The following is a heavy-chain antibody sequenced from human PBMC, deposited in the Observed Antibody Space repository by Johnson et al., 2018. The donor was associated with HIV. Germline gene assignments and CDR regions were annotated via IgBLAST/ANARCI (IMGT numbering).Heavy chain of an antibody. CDR3: ARAHSGSYYHDGFDI. D-gene: IGHD1-26*01. CDR1: GFTFYNYA. CDR2: INWHGGST. Sequence: VQLVESGGGVVRPGGSLRLSCAASGFTFYNYAMSWVRQTPGKGLEWVSGINWHGGSTGYADSVKGRFTISRDNTKNSVYLQMNSLRAEDTALYYCARAHSGSYYHDGFDIWGQGTMVTVSS. J-gene: IGHJ3*02. V-gene: IGHV3-20*04.